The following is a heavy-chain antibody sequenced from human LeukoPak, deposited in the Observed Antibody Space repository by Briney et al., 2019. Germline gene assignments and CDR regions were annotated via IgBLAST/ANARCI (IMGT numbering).Heavy chain of an antibody. CDR2: ISGSGDNT. Sequence: PGGSLRLSCAASGFSFADYDMSWVRQAPGKGLEWVSGISGSGDNTYYADSVKGRFTISRDNSKNTLYVQVNSLGTEDTAAYYCAKGSYYDSSGSFYFDYWGQGTLVTVS. J-gene: IGHJ4*02. D-gene: IGHD3-22*01. V-gene: IGHV3-23*01. CDR1: GFSFADYD. CDR3: AKGSYYDSSGSFYFDY.